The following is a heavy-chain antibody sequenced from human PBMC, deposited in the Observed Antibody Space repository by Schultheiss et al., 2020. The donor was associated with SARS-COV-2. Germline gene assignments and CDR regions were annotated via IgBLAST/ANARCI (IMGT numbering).Heavy chain of an antibody. CDR3: ARDGRMAARQSYWYFDL. CDR2: IRAYNGNI. Sequence: ASVKVSCKASGYTFTSYGISWVRQAPGQGLEWMGWIRAYNGNINYAQKLQGRVTMTTDTSTSTAYMELRSLRSDDTAVYYCARDGRMAARQSYWYFDLWGRGTLVTVSS. V-gene: IGHV1-18*04. J-gene: IGHJ2*01. CDR1: GYTFTSYG. D-gene: IGHD6-6*01.